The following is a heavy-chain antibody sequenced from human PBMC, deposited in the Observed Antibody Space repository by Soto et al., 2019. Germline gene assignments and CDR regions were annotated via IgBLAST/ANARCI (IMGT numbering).Heavy chain of an antibody. CDR3: AIGPRTGRGGMDV. CDR2: IIPVFGTP. J-gene: IGHJ6*02. Sequence: QVQLVQSGAEVKKPGSSVKVSCQASGGTFSSYTISWVRQAPGHGLELMGGIIPVFGTPTYAPKFQGRVTITADESTTTAYVELTGLTSEDTAVYYCAIGPRTGRGGMDVWGQGTTVTVSS. CDR1: GGTFSSYT. V-gene: IGHV1-69*01.